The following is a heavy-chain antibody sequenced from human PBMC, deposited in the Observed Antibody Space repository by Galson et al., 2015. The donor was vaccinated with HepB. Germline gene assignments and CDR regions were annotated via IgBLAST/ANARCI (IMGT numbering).Heavy chain of an antibody. V-gene: IGHV3-30*04. D-gene: IGHD2-2*02. CDR1: GFTFSSYA. CDR2: ISYDGSNK. Sequence: SLRLSCAASGFTFSSYAMHWVRQAPGKGLEWVAVISYDGSNKYYADSVKGRFTISRDNSKNTLYLQMNSLRAEDTAVYYCARGSVYPSSGVLGGIDYWGQGTLVTVSS. CDR3: ARGSVYPSSGVLGGIDY. J-gene: IGHJ4*02.